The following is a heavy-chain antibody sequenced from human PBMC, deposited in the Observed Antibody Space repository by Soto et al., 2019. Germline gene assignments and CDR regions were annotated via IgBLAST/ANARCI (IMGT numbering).Heavy chain of an antibody. CDR1: GFTFSSYA. Sequence: GGSLRLSCAASGFTFSSYAMSWVRQAPGKGLEWVSAISGSGGSTYYADSVKGRFTISRDNSKNTLYLQMNSLRAEDTAVYYCAKDGSVGSSGPTDYYYYGMDVWGQGTTVTVSS. CDR2: ISGSGGST. CDR3: AKDGSVGSSGPTDYYYYGMDV. D-gene: IGHD6-19*01. J-gene: IGHJ6*02. V-gene: IGHV3-23*01.